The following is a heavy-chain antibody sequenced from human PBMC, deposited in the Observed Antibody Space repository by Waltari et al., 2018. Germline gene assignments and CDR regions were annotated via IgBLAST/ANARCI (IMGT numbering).Heavy chain of an antibody. V-gene: IGHV4-39*01. J-gene: IGHJ5*02. D-gene: IGHD6-13*01. CDR2: IHYRGTN. CDR3: ARHRDSSSHYVGWFDP. Sequence: QLQLQESGPGLVKPSETLSLTCTVSGGSISTNSFDWGWIRQPPGKGLEWIGTIHYRGTNYYNASLKSRLTISVDTSKNQFSLKLSSVTAADTAAYYCARHRDSSSHYVGWFDPWGQGTLVTVSS. CDR1: GGSISTNSFD.